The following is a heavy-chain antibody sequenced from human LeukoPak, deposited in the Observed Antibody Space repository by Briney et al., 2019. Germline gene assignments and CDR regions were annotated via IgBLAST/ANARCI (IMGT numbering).Heavy chain of an antibody. CDR2: INPNSGGT. CDR1: GYTFTGYY. V-gene: IGHV1-2*06. CDR3: ARIDYYDSSGYYD. D-gene: IGHD3-22*01. J-gene: IGHJ4*01. Sequence: ASVKVSCKASGYTFTGYYMHWVRQAPGQGLEWMGRINPNSGGTNYAQKFQGRVTMTRDTSISTAYMELSRLRSDDTAVYYCARIDYYDSSGYYDWGQEPWSPSPQ.